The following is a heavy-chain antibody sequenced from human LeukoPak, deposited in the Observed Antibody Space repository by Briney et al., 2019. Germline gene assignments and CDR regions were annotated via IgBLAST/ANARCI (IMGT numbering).Heavy chain of an antibody. Sequence: GTSVKVSCKASGYTFTNYGISWVRQAPGQGLEWMGWISAYNGNTNYAQKLQGRVTMTTDTATSTAYMELRGLRSDDTAVYYCARRSHFKSVRGDDAFDIWGQGTMVIVSS. V-gene: IGHV1-18*01. CDR1: GYTFTNYG. CDR3: ARRSHFKSVRGDDAFDI. CDR2: ISAYNGNT. J-gene: IGHJ3*02. D-gene: IGHD3-10*01.